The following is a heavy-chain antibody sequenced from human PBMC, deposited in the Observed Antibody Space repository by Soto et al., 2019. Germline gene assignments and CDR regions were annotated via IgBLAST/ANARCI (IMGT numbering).Heavy chain of an antibody. J-gene: IGHJ4*02. Sequence: LSLTCAVSDDSISSSNWWSWVRQPPGKGLEWIGEIYHSGSTNYNPSLKSRVTISVDKSKNQFSLKLSSVTAADTAVYYCATRSLGVTTSFQYDYWGQGTLVTVSS. V-gene: IGHV4-4*02. CDR2: IYHSGST. CDR1: DDSISSSNW. D-gene: IGHD4-17*01. CDR3: ATRSLGVTTSFQYDY.